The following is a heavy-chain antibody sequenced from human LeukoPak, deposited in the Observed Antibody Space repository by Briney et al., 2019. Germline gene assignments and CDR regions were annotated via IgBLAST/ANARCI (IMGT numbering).Heavy chain of an antibody. V-gene: IGHV4-31*03. J-gene: IGHJ6*03. Sequence: SQTLSLTCTVSGGSISSGGYFWSWIRQHPGKGLEWIAHIYHAGSTHDNPSLRGRVAISLDTSANQFSLRLSSVMAADTAVYFCARATHYSASTGGPYMDVWGQGTTVTVSS. CDR1: GGSISSGGYF. D-gene: IGHD3-22*01. CDR3: ARATHYSASTGGPYMDV. CDR2: IYHAGST.